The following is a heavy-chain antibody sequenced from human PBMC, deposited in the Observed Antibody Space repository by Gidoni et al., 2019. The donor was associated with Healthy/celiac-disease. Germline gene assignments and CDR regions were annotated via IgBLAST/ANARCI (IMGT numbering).Heavy chain of an antibody. CDR3: ARRGVAGLGY. D-gene: IGHD6-19*01. V-gene: IGHV4-39*01. CDR1: GGSISSSSYY. CDR2: IYYSGST. Sequence: QLQLQESGPGLVTPSETLSLTCTVSGGSISSSSYYWGWIRQPPGKGLEWIGSIYYSGSTYYNPSLKSRVTISVDTSKNQFSLKLSSVTAADTAVYYCARRGVAGLGYWGQGTLVTVSS. J-gene: IGHJ4*02.